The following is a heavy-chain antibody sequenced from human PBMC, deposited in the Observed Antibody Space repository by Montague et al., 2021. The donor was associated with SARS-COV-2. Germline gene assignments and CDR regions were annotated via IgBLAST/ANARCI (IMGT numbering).Heavy chain of an antibody. D-gene: IGHD1-26*01. J-gene: IGHJ4*02. CDR1: GGSISSPDYY. Sequence: SETLSLTCPVSGGSISSPDYYWGWIRQSPGKGLEWIGSIPYTGRTYYNPSLRSRVSFSMDTSKNHFSLSLSSVTVADTAVYFCARQLPSFCATNKCYPYYFDGWGQGALVTVSS. CDR2: IPYTGRT. V-gene: IGHV4-39*01. CDR3: ARQLPSFCATNKCYPYYFDG.